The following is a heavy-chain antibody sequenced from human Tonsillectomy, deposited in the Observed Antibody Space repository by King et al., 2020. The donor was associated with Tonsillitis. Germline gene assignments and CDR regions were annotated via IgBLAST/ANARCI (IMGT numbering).Heavy chain of an antibody. D-gene: IGHD4-17*01. CDR3: ARDSHDYGDFVGFDY. V-gene: IGHV1-18*04. CDR2: ISTYNGNT. CDR1: GYTFTSYG. J-gene: IGHJ4*02. Sequence: QLVQSGAEVKKPGASVKVSCKASGYTFTSYGISWVRQAPGQGLEWMGWISTYNGNTNYAQKLQGRVTMTTDTSTSTAYMELRSLRSDDTAVYYCARDSHDYGDFVGFDYWGQGTLVTVSP.